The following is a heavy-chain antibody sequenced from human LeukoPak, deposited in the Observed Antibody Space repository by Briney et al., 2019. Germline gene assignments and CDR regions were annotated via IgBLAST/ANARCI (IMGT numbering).Heavy chain of an antibody. V-gene: IGHV3-33*03. CDR3: AKASGSPYYFEY. J-gene: IGHJ4*02. CDR2: IWSDGSQN. D-gene: IGHD3-10*01. Sequence: GRSLRLSCAASGFTFSNYVVHWVRQAPGKGLEWVAVIWSDGSQNYYADSVKGRFTISRDKSKNTVYLQMNSLRADDTAVYYCAKASGSPYYFEYWGQGTLVTVSS. CDR1: GFTFSNYV.